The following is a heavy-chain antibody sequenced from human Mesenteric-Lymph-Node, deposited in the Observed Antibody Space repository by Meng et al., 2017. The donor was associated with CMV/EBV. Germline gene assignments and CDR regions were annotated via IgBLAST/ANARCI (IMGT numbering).Heavy chain of an antibody. Sequence: GESLKISCAASGFTFSNYAMSWVRQAPGKGLEWVSAISGSGDGTSYADSVEGRFTVSRDNSKNTLYLQMNSLRAEDTAVYYCAREYYDSSGSQGFDYWGQGTLVTVSS. D-gene: IGHD3-22*01. CDR1: GFTFSNYA. CDR2: ISGSGDGT. CDR3: AREYYDSSGSQGFDY. V-gene: IGHV3-23*01. J-gene: IGHJ4*02.